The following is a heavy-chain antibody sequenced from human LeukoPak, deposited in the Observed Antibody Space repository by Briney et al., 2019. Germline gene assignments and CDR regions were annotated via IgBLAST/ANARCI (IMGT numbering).Heavy chain of an antibody. CDR2: IKQDGSEK. Sequence: PGGSLRLSCAASGFTFSNYWMGWVRQAPGKGLEWVANIKQDGSEKYYVDSVKGRFLISRDNAKNSLYLQMNSLRAEDTAMYYCARDLGYEYSSSSPPGYWGQGTLVTISS. V-gene: IGHV3-7*01. D-gene: IGHD6-6*01. CDR3: ARDLGYEYSSSSPPGY. J-gene: IGHJ4*02. CDR1: GFTFSNYW.